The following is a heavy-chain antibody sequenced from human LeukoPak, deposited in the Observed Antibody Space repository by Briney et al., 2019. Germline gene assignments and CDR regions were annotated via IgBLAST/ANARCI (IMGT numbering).Heavy chain of an antibody. V-gene: IGHV4-30-2*01. J-gene: IGHJ4*02. CDR1: GGSISSGAYY. Sequence: SETLSLTCTVSGGSISSGAYYWSWIRQPPGKGLEWIGYIYHSGSTYYNPSLKSRVTISVDRSKNQFSLKLNSVTAADTAVYYCASYYYGSGSYYNVDYWGQGTLVTVSS. CDR2: IYHSGST. CDR3: ASYYYGSGSYYNVDY. D-gene: IGHD3-10*01.